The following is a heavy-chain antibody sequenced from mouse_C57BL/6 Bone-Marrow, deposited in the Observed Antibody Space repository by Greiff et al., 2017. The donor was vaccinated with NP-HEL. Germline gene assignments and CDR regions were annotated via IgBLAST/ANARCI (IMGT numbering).Heavy chain of an antibody. CDR2: IYPGDGDT. J-gene: IGHJ3*01. CDR1: GYEFSNYW. Sequence: QVQLQQSGAELVKPGASVKISCKASGYEFSNYWMNWVKQRPGKGLEWIGQIYPGDGDTNYNGKFKDKATLTADKSSSTAHLQLSRLASEDFAVYFCASGAYWGQGTLVTVSA. CDR3: ASGAY. V-gene: IGHV1-80*01.